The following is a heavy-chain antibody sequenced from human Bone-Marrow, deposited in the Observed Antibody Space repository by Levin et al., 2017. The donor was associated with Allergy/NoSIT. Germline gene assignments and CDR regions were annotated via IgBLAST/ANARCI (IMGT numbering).Heavy chain of an antibody. Sequence: SCVASGFTFSNYDMHWVRQAPGKGLEWVAVTSFDGDNEDYADSVKGRFTISRDNSKDTVYLQMSSLRPDDTAVYYCATLEYCSSTSCPLGGQGTLVSVSS. CDR1: GFTFSNYD. V-gene: IGHV3-30*03. D-gene: IGHD2/OR15-2a*01. J-gene: IGHJ4*02. CDR2: TSFDGDNE. CDR3: ATLEYCSSTSCPL.